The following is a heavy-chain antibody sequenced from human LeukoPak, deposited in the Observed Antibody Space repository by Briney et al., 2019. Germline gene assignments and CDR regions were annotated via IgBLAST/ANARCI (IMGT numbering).Heavy chain of an antibody. Sequence: TLSLTCAVYGGSISSGGYGWGWLRQPRGKGLEWIGYIYQSGNTYYNPAPTSRDTISVDRSKNQFSLKLSSVPAADTAVYYCAGESYGMDVWGQGTTVTVSS. V-gene: IGHV4-30-2*01. CDR2: IYQSGNT. J-gene: IGHJ6*01. CDR1: GGSISSGGYG. CDR3: AGESYGMDV.